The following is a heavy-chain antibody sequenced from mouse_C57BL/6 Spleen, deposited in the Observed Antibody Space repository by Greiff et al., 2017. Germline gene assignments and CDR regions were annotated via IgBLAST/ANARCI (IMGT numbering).Heavy chain of an antibody. CDR3: ARSADYYDYGNYAMDY. Sequence: VQLQQSGPELVKPGASVKISCKASGYSFTGYYMHWVKQSHGNILDWIGYIYPYNGVSSYNQKFKGKATLTVDKSSSTAYMALRSLTSEDSAVXYCARSADYYDYGNYAMDYWGQGTSVTVSS. CDR1: GYSFTGYY. CDR2: IYPYNGVS. D-gene: IGHD2-4*01. J-gene: IGHJ4*01. V-gene: IGHV1-31*01.